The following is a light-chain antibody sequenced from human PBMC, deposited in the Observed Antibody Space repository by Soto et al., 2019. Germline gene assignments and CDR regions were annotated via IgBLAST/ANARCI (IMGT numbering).Light chain of an antibody. J-gene: IGKJ2*01. CDR2: GAS. CDR1: QSVNSN. Sequence: EIVMTQSPATLSVSPGERATLSCRASQSVNSNLAWYQQKPGHSPRLLIYGASTRVTGIPARFSGSGSGTEFTLTISSLQSEDFAIYYCQQHNSWPPAFGQGTKLEIK. V-gene: IGKV3-15*01. CDR3: QQHNSWPPA.